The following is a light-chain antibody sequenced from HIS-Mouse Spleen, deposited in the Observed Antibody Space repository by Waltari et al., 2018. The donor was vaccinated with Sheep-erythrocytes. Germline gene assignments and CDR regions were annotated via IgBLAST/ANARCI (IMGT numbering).Light chain of an antibody. Sequence: QSALTQPASVSGSPGQSITISCTGTSSDVGSYNLVSWYQQHPGKAPKRMIYEGSKRPSGVSNLCSGSKAGNTASLTISGLQAEDEADYYCCSYAGSSTLVFGGGTKLTVL. J-gene: IGLJ2*01. CDR1: SSDVGSYNL. CDR2: EGS. CDR3: CSYAGSSTLV. V-gene: IGLV2-23*01.